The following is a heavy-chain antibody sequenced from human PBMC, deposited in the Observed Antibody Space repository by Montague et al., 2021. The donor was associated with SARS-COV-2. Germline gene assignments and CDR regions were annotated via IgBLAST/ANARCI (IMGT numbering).Heavy chain of an antibody. CDR2: ISYDGSNK. D-gene: IGHD5-12*01. CDR1: GFTFSSYA. J-gene: IGHJ4*02. Sequence: SMILSCAASGFTFSSYAMHWVRQAPGKGLEWVAVISYDGSNKYYXDSVKGRFTISRDNSKNTLYLQMNSLRAEDTAVYYCARPSSGYGYYFDYWGQGTLVTVSS. CDR3: ARPSSGYGYYFDY. V-gene: IGHV3-30-3*01.